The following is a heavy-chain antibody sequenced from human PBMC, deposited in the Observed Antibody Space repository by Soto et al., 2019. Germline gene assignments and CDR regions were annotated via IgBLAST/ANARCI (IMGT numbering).Heavy chain of an antibody. Sequence: QVQLVESGGGVVQPGRSLRLSCAASGFTFSSYGMHWVRQAPGKGLEWVAVIWYDGSNKYYADSVKGRFTISRDNSKNTLYLQMNSLRAEDTAVYYCARVYCSGGSCYGREFFDYWGQGTLVTVSS. V-gene: IGHV3-33*01. D-gene: IGHD2-15*01. CDR3: ARVYCSGGSCYGREFFDY. J-gene: IGHJ4*02. CDR1: GFTFSSYG. CDR2: IWYDGSNK.